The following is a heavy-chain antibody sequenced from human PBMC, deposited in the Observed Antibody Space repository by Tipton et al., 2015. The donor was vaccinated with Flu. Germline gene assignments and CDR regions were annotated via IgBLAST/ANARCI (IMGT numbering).Heavy chain of an antibody. CDR1: GGSISSYY. Sequence: LRLSCSVSGGSISSYYWSWIRQSPGKGLEWIGYISYSGSTNYNPSLKSRVTISVDTSKNQFSLELSSVTAADTAAYYCARLSSNWYHQLDNWGQGTLVTVSS. D-gene: IGHD6-13*01. CDR3: ARLSSNWYHQLDN. V-gene: IGHV4-59*01. J-gene: IGHJ4*02. CDR2: ISYSGST.